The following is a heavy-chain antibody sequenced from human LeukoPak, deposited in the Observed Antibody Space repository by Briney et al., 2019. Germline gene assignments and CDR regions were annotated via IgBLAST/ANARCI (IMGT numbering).Heavy chain of an antibody. D-gene: IGHD5-12*01. CDR2: IYTSGST. V-gene: IGHV4-61*02. CDR3: ARDPIGSSATNDY. Sequence: SQTLSLTCTVSGGSISSGSYYWSWIRQPAGKGLEWIGRIYTSGSTNYNPSLKSRVTILVDTSKNQFSLKLSSVTAADTAVYYCARDPIGSSATNDYWGQGTLVTVSS. J-gene: IGHJ4*02. CDR1: GGSISSGSYY.